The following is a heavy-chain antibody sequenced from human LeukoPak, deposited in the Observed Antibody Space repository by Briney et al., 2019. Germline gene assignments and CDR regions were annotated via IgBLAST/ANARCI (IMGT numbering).Heavy chain of an antibody. CDR3: ARCIEVAGIFDY. CDR1: GFTFSSYS. D-gene: IGHD6-19*01. CDR2: ISSSSSYI. V-gene: IGHV3-21*01. J-gene: IGHJ4*02. Sequence: GGSLRLSCAASGFTFSSYSMNWVRQAPGKGLEWVSSISSSSSYIYYADSVKGRFTISRDNAKNSLYLQMNSLRAEDTAVYYCARCIEVAGIFDYWGQGTLVTVSS.